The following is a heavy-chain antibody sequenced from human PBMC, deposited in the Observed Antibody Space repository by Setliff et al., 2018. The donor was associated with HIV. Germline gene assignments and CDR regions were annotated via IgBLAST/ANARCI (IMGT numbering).Heavy chain of an antibody. D-gene: IGHD3-16*01. CDR2: ISWSSGSI. J-gene: IGHJ4*02. Sequence: PGGSLRLSCVASGFTLDDYVMHWVRQAPGKGLEWVSGISWSSGSIDSADPVKGRFTISRDNAKNSLYLQMNSLRPEDTALYYCAKGGGAMKYFVDYWGQGTLVTVSS. CDR3: AKGGGAMKYFVDY. V-gene: IGHV3-9*01. CDR1: GFTLDDYV.